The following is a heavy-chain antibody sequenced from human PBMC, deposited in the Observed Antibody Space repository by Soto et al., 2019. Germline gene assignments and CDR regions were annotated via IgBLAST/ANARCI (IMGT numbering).Heavy chain of an antibody. V-gene: IGHV4-31*03. CDR1: GGSISSGDYY. CDR2: IYHSGST. Sequence: QVQLQESGPGLVKPSQTLSLTCTVSGGSISSGDYYWSWVRQHPGKGLEWIGYIYHSGSTYYNPSLRSRFTISLDRPKNQSSLKLGSVTAADTAVYYGARDVRPAHTNGFDPWGQGTLVTVSS. CDR3: ARDVRPAHTNGFDP. D-gene: IGHD2-8*01. J-gene: IGHJ5*02.